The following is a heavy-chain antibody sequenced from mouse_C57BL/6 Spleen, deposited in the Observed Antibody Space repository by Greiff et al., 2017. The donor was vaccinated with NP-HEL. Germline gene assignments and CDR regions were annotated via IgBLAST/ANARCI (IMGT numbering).Heavy chain of an antibody. J-gene: IGHJ2*01. D-gene: IGHD1-1*01. V-gene: IGHV1-69*01. CDR3: ARGIITTRGYLDY. CDR2: IDPSDSYT. CDR1: GYTFTSYW. Sequence: VQLQQSGAELVMPGASVKLSCKASGYTFTSYWMHWVKQRPGQGLEWIGEIDPSDSYTNYNQKFKGKSTLTVDKSSSTAYMQLSSLTSEDSAVYYCARGIITTRGYLDYWGQGTTLTVSS.